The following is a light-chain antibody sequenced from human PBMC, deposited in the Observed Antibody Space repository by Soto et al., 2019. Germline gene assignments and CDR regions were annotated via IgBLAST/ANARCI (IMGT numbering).Light chain of an antibody. CDR1: QSVGHMF. CDR3: QQYSNWPPIT. V-gene: IGKV3D-20*02. J-gene: IGKJ5*01. CDR2: DAY. Sequence: EIVLTQSPDTLSLSPGDRATLSCRASQSVGHMFLAWFQQKPGQAPRLLIFDAYRRATGIPDRFSGSGSGTEFTLTISSLQSEDFAVYYCQQYSNWPPITFGQGTRLEIK.